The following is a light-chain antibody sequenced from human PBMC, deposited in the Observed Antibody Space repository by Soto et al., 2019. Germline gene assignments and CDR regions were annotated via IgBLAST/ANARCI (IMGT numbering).Light chain of an antibody. V-gene: IGKV3-11*01. CDR1: QSVSDY. CDR2: DVS. Sequence: EIVLTQSPATVSLSPGERATLSCRASQSVSDYLAWYQQKPGQAPRLLIYDVSNRATGIPARFSGSGSGTDFTLSIRSLEPEIFAVYYCQLRSSWPLTFDGETTVEIK. CDR3: QLRSSWPLT. J-gene: IGKJ4*01.